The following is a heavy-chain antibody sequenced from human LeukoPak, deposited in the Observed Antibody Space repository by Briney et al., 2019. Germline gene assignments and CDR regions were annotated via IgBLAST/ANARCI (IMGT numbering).Heavy chain of an antibody. V-gene: IGHV3-48*03. J-gene: IGHJ4*02. D-gene: IGHD4-23*01. CDR3: ARDYGGSSPFDY. CDR1: GLTFGDYA. Sequence: GGSLRLSCTVSGLTFGDYAMSWVRQAPGKGLEWVSYISSSGSTIYYADSVKGRFTISRDNAKNSLYLQMNSLRAEDTAVYYCARDYGGSSPFDYWGQGTLVTVSS. CDR2: ISSSGSTI.